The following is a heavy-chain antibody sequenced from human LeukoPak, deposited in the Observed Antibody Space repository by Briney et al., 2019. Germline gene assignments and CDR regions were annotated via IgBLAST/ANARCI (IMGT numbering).Heavy chain of an antibody. J-gene: IGHJ4*02. V-gene: IGHV4-59*01. CDR3: ARGYDFWSGDIN. CDR1: GGSISSYY. Sequence: PSETLSLTCTVSGGSISSYYWSWTRQPPGKGLEWIGYIYYTGNTNYNPSLKSRVTISVDTSKNQFSLKLSSVTAADTAVYYCARGYDFWSGDINWGQGTLVTVSS. D-gene: IGHD3-3*01. CDR2: IYYTGNT.